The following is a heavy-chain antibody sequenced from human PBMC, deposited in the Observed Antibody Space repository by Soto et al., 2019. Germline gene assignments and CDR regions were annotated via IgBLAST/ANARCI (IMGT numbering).Heavy chain of an antibody. CDR3: ARMAGPWYFDL. Sequence: SETLSLTCSVHGGSFRGFYWTWIRQPPGKGLEWIGEINHSGSSNYNPPLKSRVTMSLDTSRNQFSLSLNSVTAADTAVYYCARMAGPWYFDLWGRGTLVTSPQ. J-gene: IGHJ2*01. CDR2: INHSGSS. V-gene: IGHV4-34*01. CDR1: GGSFRGFY.